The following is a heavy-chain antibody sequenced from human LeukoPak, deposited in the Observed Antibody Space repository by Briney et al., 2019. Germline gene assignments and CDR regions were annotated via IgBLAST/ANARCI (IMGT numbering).Heavy chain of an antibody. CDR2: ISGSGADT. CDR3: AKQSTARSLGE. CDR1: GFPFTFA. J-gene: IGHJ4*02. V-gene: IGHV3-23*01. D-gene: IGHD6-6*01. Sequence: TGGSLRLSCAASGFPFTFAMSWVRQAPGKGLEWVSTISGSGADTYYADSVRGRFTISRDNSKNMLYLQMNSLRAEDTAVYYCAKQSTARSLGEGGRGTLVTVSS.